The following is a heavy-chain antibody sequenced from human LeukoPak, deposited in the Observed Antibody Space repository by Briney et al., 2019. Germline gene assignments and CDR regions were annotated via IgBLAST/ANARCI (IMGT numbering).Heavy chain of an antibody. CDR3: ARGDCNGGNCYSGFWFDP. V-gene: IGHV4-4*07. D-gene: IGHD2-15*01. J-gene: IGHJ5*02. Sequence: SETLSLTCTVSGGSISNYYWSWIRQTAGKGLEWIGRIYSSGSTNYNPSLRSRVTMSVDTSQNQISLKMSSVTAADAAIYYCARGDCNGGNCYSGFWFDPWGQGTLVTVSS. CDR2: IYSSGST. CDR1: GGSISNYY.